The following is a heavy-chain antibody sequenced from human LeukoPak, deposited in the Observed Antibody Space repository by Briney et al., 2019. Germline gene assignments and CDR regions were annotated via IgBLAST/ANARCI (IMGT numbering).Heavy chain of an antibody. D-gene: IGHD7-27*01. CDR2: ISNSGGST. CDR1: GFTFSDHY. J-gene: IGHJ4*02. CDR3: AKEVTWGTEDYFDY. Sequence: GGSLRLSCVASGFTFSDHYMDWVRQAPGKGLEWVSSISNSGGSTYYADSVKGRFTISRDNSKNTLYLQMYSLRAEDTAVYYCAKEVTWGTEDYFDYWGQGTLVTVSS. V-gene: IGHV3-23*01.